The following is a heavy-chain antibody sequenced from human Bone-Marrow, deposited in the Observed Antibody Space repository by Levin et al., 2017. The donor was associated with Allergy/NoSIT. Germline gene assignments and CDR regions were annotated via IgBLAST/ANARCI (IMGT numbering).Heavy chain of an antibody. J-gene: IGHJ6*02. CDR3: AKDRTYGSLWKYGMDV. CDR1: GFNFSTYN. CDR2: ITRSSDYM. Sequence: ASVKVSCAASGFNFSTYNMNWVRQAPGKGLEWVSSITRSSDYMYYADSVKGRFTISRDNAKNSLFLQMNSLRVDDTAVYYCAKDRTYGSLWKYGMDVWGQGTTVTVSS. D-gene: IGHD4-17*01. V-gene: IGHV3-21*01.